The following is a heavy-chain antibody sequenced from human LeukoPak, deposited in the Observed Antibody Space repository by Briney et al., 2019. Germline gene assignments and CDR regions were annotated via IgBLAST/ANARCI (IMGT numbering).Heavy chain of an antibody. V-gene: IGHV3-21*01. CDR1: GFTFSSYW. Sequence: PGGSLRLSCAASGFTFSSYWMSWVRQAPGKGLECVSSLSSGSRYIYYADSVKDRFTISRDNAKNSLYLQMSSLRAEDTAVYYCARDPNYYGSGSYPWGQGTLVTVSS. CDR2: LSSGSRYI. CDR3: ARDPNYYGSGSYP. J-gene: IGHJ5*02. D-gene: IGHD3-10*01.